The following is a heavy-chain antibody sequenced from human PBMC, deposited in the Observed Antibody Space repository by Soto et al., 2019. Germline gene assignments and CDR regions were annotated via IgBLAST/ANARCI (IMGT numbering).Heavy chain of an antibody. CDR3: ARDLDVTLVTTSFDS. CDR2: INPSGRTT. D-gene: IGHD2-21*02. V-gene: IGHV1-46*03. Sequence: ASVKVSCKTSGFTFSKYYMHWLRQVPGQGLEWVGVINPSGRTTSYAQKFLGRVTVTRDASTATVYLELNSLRSGDTAVYYCARDLDVTLVTTSFDSSGEGMQVTISS. CDR1: GFTFSKYY. J-gene: IGHJ4*02.